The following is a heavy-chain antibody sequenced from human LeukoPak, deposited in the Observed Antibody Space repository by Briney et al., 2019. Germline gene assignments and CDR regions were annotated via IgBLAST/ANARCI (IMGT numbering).Heavy chain of an antibody. CDR2: ISSSSSTI. D-gene: IGHD2-2*02. Sequence: GGSLRLSCAASGFTFSSYSMNWVRQAPGRGLEWVSYISSSSSTIYYADSVKGRFTISRDNAKNSLYLQMNSLRAEDTAVYYCARDQVPAAIGGYYFDYWGQGTLVTVSS. J-gene: IGHJ4*02. CDR3: ARDQVPAAIGGYYFDY. CDR1: GFTFSSYS. V-gene: IGHV3-48*01.